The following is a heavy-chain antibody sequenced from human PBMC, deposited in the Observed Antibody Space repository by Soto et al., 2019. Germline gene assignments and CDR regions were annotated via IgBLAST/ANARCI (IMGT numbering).Heavy chain of an antibody. V-gene: IGHV3-48*01. Sequence: PGGSLRLSCAASGFTFSGYSMDWVRQAPGKGLEWVSYISGSSRTIYYADSVKGRFTISRDNAKKSVYLQMNSLRAEDTAVYYCARRNSGYDYAFDYWAQGTQVTVS. D-gene: IGHD5-12*01. CDR2: ISGSSRTI. CDR1: GFTFSGYS. CDR3: ARRNSGYDYAFDY. J-gene: IGHJ4*02.